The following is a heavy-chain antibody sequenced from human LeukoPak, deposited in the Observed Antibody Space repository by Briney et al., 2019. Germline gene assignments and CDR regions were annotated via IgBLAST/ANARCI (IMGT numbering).Heavy chain of an antibody. Sequence: GGSLGLSCTASGFTFGDYAMSWFRQAPGKGLEWVGFIRSKAYGGTTEYAASVKGRFTISRDDSKSIAYLQMNSLKTEDTAVYYCTRTYYYGSGSYFGYWGQGTLVTVSS. V-gene: IGHV3-49*03. CDR1: GFTFGDYA. J-gene: IGHJ4*02. D-gene: IGHD3-10*01. CDR3: TRTYYYGSGSYFGY. CDR2: IRSKAYGGTT.